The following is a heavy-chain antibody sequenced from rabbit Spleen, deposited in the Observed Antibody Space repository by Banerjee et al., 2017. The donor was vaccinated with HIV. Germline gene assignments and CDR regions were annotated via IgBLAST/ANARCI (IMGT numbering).Heavy chain of an antibody. Sequence: EESGGDLVQPEGSLTLTCKASGFYFSSDAMCWVRQAPGKGPEWIACIYNGDGSTYYASWVNGRFTISKTSSTTVTLQMTSLTAADTATYFCARDLAAWNSGSYAFNLWGPGTLVTVS. D-gene: IGHD1-1*01. CDR3: ARDLAAWNSGSYAFNL. V-gene: IGHV1S47*01. J-gene: IGHJ4*01. CDR2: IYNGDGST. CDR1: GFYFSSDA.